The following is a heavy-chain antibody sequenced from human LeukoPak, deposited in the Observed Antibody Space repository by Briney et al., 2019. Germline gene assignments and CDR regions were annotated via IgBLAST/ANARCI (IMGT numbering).Heavy chain of an antibody. Sequence: SETLSLTCSVSGDSISIGDYRWSWIRQSPGKGLEWIGYIYYIGTAYYNPSLRSRVALSADTSKNQFSLKLNSVTVADSAVYFCARARGDSPRIYYYMDVWGKGTTVTVSS. D-gene: IGHD3-16*01. CDR3: ARARGDSPRIYYYMDV. CDR1: GDSISIGDYR. J-gene: IGHJ6*03. CDR2: IYYIGTA. V-gene: IGHV4-30-4*01.